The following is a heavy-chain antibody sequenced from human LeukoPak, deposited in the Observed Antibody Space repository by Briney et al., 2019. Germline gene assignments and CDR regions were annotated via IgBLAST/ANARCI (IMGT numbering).Heavy chain of an antibody. CDR1: GYTFTSYY. J-gene: IGHJ3*02. CDR2: VNPSGGST. D-gene: IGHD3-22*01. V-gene: IGHV1-46*01. CDR3: AREAAVYDSSGYYHGGTFDI. Sequence: ASVKVSCKASGYTFTSYYMHWVRQAPGQGLEWMGIVNPSGGSTKYAQKFQGRVTMTRDMSTNTVYMELSSLRSEDTAVYYCAREAAVYDSSGYYHGGTFDIWGQGTMVTVSS.